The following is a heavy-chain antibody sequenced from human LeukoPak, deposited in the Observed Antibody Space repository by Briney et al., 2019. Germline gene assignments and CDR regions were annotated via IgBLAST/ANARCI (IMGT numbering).Heavy chain of an antibody. CDR3: ARERARDGNYHFDY. D-gene: IGHD5-24*01. CDR2: IASDGSST. CDR1: GFTFSSYW. Sequence: GGSLRLSCAASGFTFSSYWMNWVRQAPGKGLVWVSRIASDGSSTTYADSVKGRFSISRDNAKNTLYLQMNSLRVEDTAVYYCARERARDGNYHFDYWGQGTLVTVSS. V-gene: IGHV3-74*01. J-gene: IGHJ4*02.